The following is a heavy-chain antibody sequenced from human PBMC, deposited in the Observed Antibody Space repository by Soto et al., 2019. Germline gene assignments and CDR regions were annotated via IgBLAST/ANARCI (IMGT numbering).Heavy chain of an antibody. J-gene: IGHJ4*02. CDR2: ISCNSNII. D-gene: IGHD2-15*01. Sequence: EVQLVESGGGLVQPGRSLRLSCAASGFTFDDYAMHWVRRVPGKGLEWVSSISCNSNIIGYADSVKGRFTISRDNAMNSLYLQMNSLRPEDTALYYCAKGGPDGFCSGGRCYFDYWGQGTLVTVSS. CDR1: GFTFDDYA. CDR3: AKGGPDGFCSGGRCYFDY. V-gene: IGHV3-9*01.